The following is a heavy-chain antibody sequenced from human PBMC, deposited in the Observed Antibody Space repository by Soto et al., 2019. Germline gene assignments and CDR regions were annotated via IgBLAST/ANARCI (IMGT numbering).Heavy chain of an antibody. CDR3: ARDPHYTDSSGYYVSSGNFDS. Sequence: SETLSLTCTVSGGSISSYYWSWIRQPAGKGLEWIGRIYTSGSTNYNPSLKSRVTMSVDTSKNQFSLRLSSVTAADTAVYYCARDPHYTDSSGYYVSSGNFDSWGQGTPVTVSS. CDR2: IYTSGST. CDR1: GGSISSYY. J-gene: IGHJ4*02. D-gene: IGHD3-22*01. V-gene: IGHV4-4*07.